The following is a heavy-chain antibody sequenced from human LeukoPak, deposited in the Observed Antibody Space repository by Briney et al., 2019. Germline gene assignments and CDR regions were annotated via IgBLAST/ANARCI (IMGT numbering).Heavy chain of an antibody. J-gene: IGHJ4*02. CDR1: GYTFTSYD. V-gene: IGHV1-8*01. Sequence: ASVKVSCKASGYTFTSYDINWVRQATGQGLEWMGWMNPNSGNTGYAQKLQGRVTMTTDTSTSTAYMELRSLRSDDTAVYYCARVGVYYYDSSGYYIDYWGQGTLVTVSS. D-gene: IGHD3-22*01. CDR2: MNPNSGNT. CDR3: ARVGVYYYDSSGYYIDY.